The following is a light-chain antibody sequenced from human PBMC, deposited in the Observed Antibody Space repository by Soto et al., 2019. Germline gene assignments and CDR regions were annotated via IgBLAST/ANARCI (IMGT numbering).Light chain of an antibody. CDR3: QQYNTYSPYT. J-gene: IGKJ2*01. Sequence: DIQMTQSPSTLSAYVGDRVTITCRASQSISTWLAWYQQKPGKAPKVLIYDASSLESGVPSRFSGSGSGTEFTLTISSPQPDDFATYYCQQYNTYSPYTFGQGTKLEIK. V-gene: IGKV1-5*01. CDR2: DAS. CDR1: QSISTW.